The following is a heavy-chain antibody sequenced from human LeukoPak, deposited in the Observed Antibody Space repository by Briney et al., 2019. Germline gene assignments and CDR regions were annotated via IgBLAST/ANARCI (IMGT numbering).Heavy chain of an antibody. J-gene: IGHJ4*02. CDR1: GGSLSGYY. V-gene: IGHV4-34*01. Sequence: SETLSLTXAVYGGSLSGYYWSWIRQPPGKGLEWIGEINHSGSTNYNPSLKSRVTISVDTSKNQFSLKLSSVTAADTAVYYCAKFNGDADYWGQGTLVTVSS. CDR3: AKFNGDADY. D-gene: IGHD2-8*01. CDR2: INHSGST.